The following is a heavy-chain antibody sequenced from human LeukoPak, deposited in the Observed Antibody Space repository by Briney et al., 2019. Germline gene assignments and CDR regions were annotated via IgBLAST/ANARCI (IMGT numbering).Heavy chain of an antibody. CDR1: GFTFTSSA. D-gene: IGHD2-21*01. J-gene: IGHJ4*02. Sequence: GTSVKVSGKASGFTFTSSAMQWVRQARGQRLEWIGWIVVGSGNTNYAQKFQERITITRDMSTSTAYMELSSLRSEDTAVYYCAANTPRVVREDAFDIWGQGTLVTVSS. CDR2: IVVGSGNT. CDR3: AANTPRVVREDAFDI. V-gene: IGHV1-58*02.